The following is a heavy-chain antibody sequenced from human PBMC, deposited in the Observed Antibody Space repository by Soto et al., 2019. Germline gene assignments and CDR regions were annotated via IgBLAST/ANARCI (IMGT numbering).Heavy chain of an antibody. Sequence: PGGSLRLSCAASGFTFSSYGMHWVRQAPGKGLEWVAVIWYDGSNKYYADSVKGRFTISRDNSKNTLYLQMNSLRAEDTAVYYCARDGVCSGGSCYRDYWGQGTLVTVSS. V-gene: IGHV3-33*01. J-gene: IGHJ4*02. CDR2: IWYDGSNK. D-gene: IGHD2-15*01. CDR1: GFTFSSYG. CDR3: ARDGVCSGGSCYRDY.